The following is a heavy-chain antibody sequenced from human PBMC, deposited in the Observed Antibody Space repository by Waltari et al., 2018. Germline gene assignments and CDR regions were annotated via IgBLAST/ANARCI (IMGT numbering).Heavy chain of an antibody. J-gene: IGHJ6*03. CDR1: GFTFSSYW. V-gene: IGHV3-7*01. CDR3: ARGKRYYDSSGYHSYYMDV. CDR2: IKQDGSEK. D-gene: IGHD3-22*01. Sequence: EVQLVESGGGLVQPGGSLRLSCAASGFTFSSYWMSWVRQAPGKGLEWVANIKQDGSEKYYVDSVKGRFTISRDNAKNSLYLQMNSLRAEDTAVYYCARGKRYYDSSGYHSYYMDVWGKGTTVTVSS.